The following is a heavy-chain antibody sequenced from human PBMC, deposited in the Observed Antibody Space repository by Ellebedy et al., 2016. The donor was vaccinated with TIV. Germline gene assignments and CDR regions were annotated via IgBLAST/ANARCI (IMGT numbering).Heavy chain of an antibody. V-gene: IGHV4-59*12. CDR3: AGTEYIGFWGY. CDR2: VSSSGNT. Sequence: MPSETLSLTCTVSSGSISSYYWSWIRQPPGKGLEWIGYVSSSGNTNYNPSLKSRVTISIDTSKNQFSLKLSFETAADTAVYYCAGTEYIGFWGYWGQGTLVTVSS. J-gene: IGHJ4*02. CDR1: SGSISSYY. D-gene: IGHD3-16*01.